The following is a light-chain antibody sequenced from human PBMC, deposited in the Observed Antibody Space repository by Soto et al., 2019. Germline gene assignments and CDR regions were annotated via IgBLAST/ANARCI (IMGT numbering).Light chain of an antibody. CDR3: LLSYNGPYV. V-gene: IGLV7-46*01. J-gene: IGLJ1*01. CDR2: DTT. CDR1: TXAVTNGHY. Sequence: QAVVTQERSLTVSPGGTVTLTCGSSTXAVTNGHYPYWFQQKPGQAPRTLIYDTTNRHSWTPARFSGSLLGGKAALTLSGAQPEDEAEYYCLLSYNGPYVFGTGTKVNLL.